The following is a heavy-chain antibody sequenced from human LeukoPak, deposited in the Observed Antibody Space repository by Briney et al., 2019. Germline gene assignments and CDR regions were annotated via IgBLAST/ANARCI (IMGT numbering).Heavy chain of an antibody. CDR2: IYYSGST. CDR3: ARVGGSGSYGPFDY. CDR1: GGSISSYY. J-gene: IGHJ4*02. V-gene: IGHV4-59*01. Sequence: SETLSLTCTVSGGSISSYYWSWIRQPPGKGLEWIGYIYYSGSTNYNPSLKSRVTISVDTSKNQFSLKLSSVTAADTAVYYCARVGGSGSYGPFDYWGQGTLVTVSS. D-gene: IGHD3-10*01.